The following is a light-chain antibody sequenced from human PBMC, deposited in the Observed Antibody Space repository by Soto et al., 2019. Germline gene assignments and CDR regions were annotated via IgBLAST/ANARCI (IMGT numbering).Light chain of an antibody. V-gene: IGLV3-1*01. J-gene: IGLJ1*01. CDR3: QAWDSSTGV. CDR2: QDS. CDR1: KLGDKY. Sequence: SYELTQPPSVSVSPGQTASITCSGDKLGDKYACWYQQKPGQSPVLVIYQDSTRPSAIPERFSGSNSGNTATLTIGGTQAMDEADYYCQAWDSSTGVFGTGTKLTVL.